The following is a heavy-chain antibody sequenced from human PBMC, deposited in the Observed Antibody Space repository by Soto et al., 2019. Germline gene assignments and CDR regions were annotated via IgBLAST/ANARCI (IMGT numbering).Heavy chain of an antibody. V-gene: IGHV3-7*01. CDR2: IKQDGSEK. CDR1: GFTFSSYW. Sequence: GGSLRLSCAASGFTFSSYWMSWVRQAPGKGLEWVANIKQDGSEKYYVDSVKGRFTIPRDNAKNSLYLQMNSLRAEDTAVYYCARFLTYYYDSSGYGHDYWGQGTLVTVSS. D-gene: IGHD3-22*01. CDR3: ARFLTYYYDSSGYGHDY. J-gene: IGHJ4*02.